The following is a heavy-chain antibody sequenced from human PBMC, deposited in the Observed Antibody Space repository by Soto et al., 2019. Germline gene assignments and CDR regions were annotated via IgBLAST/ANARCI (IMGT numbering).Heavy chain of an antibody. CDR1: GYTVTGYY. CDR3: AVLGYCSGGSCYLARYYYYGMDV. V-gene: IGHV1-2*02. Sequence: ASVKVSCKASGYTVTGYYMHWVRQAPGQGLEWMGWINPNSGGTDYAQKFQGRVTMTRDTSISTAYMELSRLRSDDTAVYYCAVLGYCSGGSCYLARYYYYGMDVWGKGTTVTVSS. D-gene: IGHD2-15*01. J-gene: IGHJ6*04. CDR2: INPNSGGT.